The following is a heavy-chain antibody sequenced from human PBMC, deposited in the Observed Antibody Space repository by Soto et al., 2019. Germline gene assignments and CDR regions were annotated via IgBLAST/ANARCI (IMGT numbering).Heavy chain of an antibody. Sequence: ASVKVSCKASGYTFTSYGISWVRQAPGQGLEWMGWISAYNGNTNYAQKLQGRVTMTTDTSTSTAYMELRSLRSDDTAVYYCARDSLVAVAGFGAFDIWGQGTMVTVS. CDR1: GYTFTSYG. J-gene: IGHJ3*02. D-gene: IGHD6-19*01. CDR3: ARDSLVAVAGFGAFDI. V-gene: IGHV1-18*01. CDR2: ISAYNGNT.